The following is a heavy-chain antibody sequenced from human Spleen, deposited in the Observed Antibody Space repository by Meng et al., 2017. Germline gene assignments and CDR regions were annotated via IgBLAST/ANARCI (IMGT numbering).Heavy chain of an antibody. CDR1: GFTFDDYA. CDR2: ISWNSGSI. V-gene: IGHV3-9*01. D-gene: IGHD6-19*01. Sequence: SLKISCAASGFTFDDYAMHWVRQAPGKGLEWVSGISWNSGSIGYADSVKGRFTISRDNAKNSLYLQMNSLRAEDTAVYYCARDNWSGFSSGWYSPYYYYGMDVWGQGTTVTVSS. J-gene: IGHJ6*02. CDR3: ARDNWSGFSSGWYSPYYYYGMDV.